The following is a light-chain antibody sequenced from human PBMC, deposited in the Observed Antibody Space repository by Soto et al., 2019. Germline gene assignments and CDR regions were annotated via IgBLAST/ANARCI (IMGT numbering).Light chain of an antibody. Sequence: IQLTQSPSSLSGSVGDRVTITCRASQGISSYLAWYQQKPGKAPKLLIYAASTLQSGVPSRFSGSGSGTDFTLTISSLQPEHFATYYCQQLNSYPPFTFGPGTKVDIK. CDR1: QGISSY. V-gene: IGKV1-9*01. CDR3: QQLNSYPPFT. J-gene: IGKJ3*01. CDR2: AAS.